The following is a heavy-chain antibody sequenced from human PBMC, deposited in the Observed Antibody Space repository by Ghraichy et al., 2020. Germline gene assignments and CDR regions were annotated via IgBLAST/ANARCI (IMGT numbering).Heavy chain of an antibody. Sequence: SETLSLTCAVYGGSFSGYYWSWIRQPPGKGMEWIGEINHSGSTNYNPSLKSRVTISVDTSKNQFSLKLSSVTAADTAVYYCARGLRYYYGSGSNVFDYWGQGTLVTVSS. CDR2: INHSGST. V-gene: IGHV4-34*01. D-gene: IGHD3-10*01. CDR3: ARGLRYYYGSGSNVFDY. CDR1: GGSFSGYY. J-gene: IGHJ4*02.